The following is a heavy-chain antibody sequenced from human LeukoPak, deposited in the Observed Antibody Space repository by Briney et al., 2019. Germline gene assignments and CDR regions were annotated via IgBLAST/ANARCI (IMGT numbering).Heavy chain of an antibody. CDR2: INNSGGIT. D-gene: IGHD1-26*01. Sequence: GGSLRLSCAASGFTFDIYAMSWVRQLPGNGPEWVSSINNSGGITYSADSVKGRFTISRDNSKNTLYLQMTSLRAEDTAVYYCARGLGVGPTRALDCWGQGTLVTVSS. CDR1: GFTFDIYA. J-gene: IGHJ4*02. CDR3: ARGLGVGPTRALDC. V-gene: IGHV3-23*01.